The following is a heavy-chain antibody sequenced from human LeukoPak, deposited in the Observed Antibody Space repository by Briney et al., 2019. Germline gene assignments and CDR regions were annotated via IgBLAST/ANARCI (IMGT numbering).Heavy chain of an antibody. CDR2: IRSNTYGGTT. CDR3: TRARGYSYGSADYYFDY. V-gene: IGHV3-49*04. D-gene: IGHD5-18*01. J-gene: IGHJ4*02. Sequence: GRSLRLSCAASGFTFSSYSMNWVRQAPGKGLEWVGFIRSNTYGGTTEYAASVKGRFTISRDDSKSIGYLQMNSLKTEDTAVYYCTRARGYSYGSADYYFDYWGQGTLVTVAS. CDR1: GFTFSSYS.